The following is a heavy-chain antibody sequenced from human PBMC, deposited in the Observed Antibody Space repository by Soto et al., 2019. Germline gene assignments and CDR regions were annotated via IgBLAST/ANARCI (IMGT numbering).Heavy chain of an antibody. D-gene: IGHD2-8*01. CDR3: ARDRRYCTNGVCYTEGYYYYYYGMDV. CDR2: INPNSGGT. CDR1: GYTFTGYY. J-gene: IGHJ6*02. Sequence: ASVKVSCKASGYTFTGYYMHWVRQAPGQGLEWMGWINPNSGGTNYAQKFQGRVTMTRDTSISTAYMELSRLRSDDTAVYCCARDRRYCTNGVCYTEGYYYYYYGMDVWGQGTRVTVSS. V-gene: IGHV1-2*02.